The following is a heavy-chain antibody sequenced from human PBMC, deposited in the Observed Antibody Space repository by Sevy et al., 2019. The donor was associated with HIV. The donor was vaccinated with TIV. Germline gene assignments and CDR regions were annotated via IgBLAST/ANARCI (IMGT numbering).Heavy chain of an antibody. V-gene: IGHV3-23*01. CDR3: AREGCTKPHDY. CDR1: GFTFSKYS. Sequence: GGSLRLSCAASGFTFSKYSMSWVRQTPGKGLEWVSTLSFGCGEINYADSVKGRFTISRDNSKSSVYLQMNNLRPEDMAVYYCAREGCTKPHDYWGQGTLVTVSS. CDR2: LSFGCGEI. J-gene: IGHJ4*02. D-gene: IGHD2-8*01.